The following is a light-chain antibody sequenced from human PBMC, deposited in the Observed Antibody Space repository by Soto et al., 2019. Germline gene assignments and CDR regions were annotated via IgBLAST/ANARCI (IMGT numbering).Light chain of an antibody. CDR2: GTS. CDR1: QSVSSN. Sequence: EIVMTQSPATRSVSPGERATLSCRASQSVSSNLAWYQQKPGQAPRLLIYGTSTRATGIPARFSGSGSGTEFTLTISSLQSEDFAVYYCQQYSNWPKTFGQGTKV. J-gene: IGKJ1*01. V-gene: IGKV3-15*01. CDR3: QQYSNWPKT.